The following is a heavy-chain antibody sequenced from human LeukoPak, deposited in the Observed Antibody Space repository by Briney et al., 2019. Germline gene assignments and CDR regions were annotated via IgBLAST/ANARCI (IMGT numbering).Heavy chain of an antibody. Sequence: GGSLRLSCAASGFTFSSYAMSWVRQAPGKGLEWVSAISGSGGSTYYADSVKGRFTISRDNSKNTLYPQMNSLRAEDTAVYYCAKLGYSYGYDGESYFDYWGQGTLVTVSS. V-gene: IGHV3-23*01. CDR2: ISGSGGST. CDR3: AKLGYSYGYDGESYFDY. CDR1: GFTFSSYA. J-gene: IGHJ4*02. D-gene: IGHD5-18*01.